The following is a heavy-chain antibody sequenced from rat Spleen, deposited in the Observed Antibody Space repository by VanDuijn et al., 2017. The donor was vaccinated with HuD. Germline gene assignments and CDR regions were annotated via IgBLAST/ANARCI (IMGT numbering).Heavy chain of an antibody. CDR1: GFTFSNYG. CDR2: ISPSGGST. Sequence: EVQLVESGGGLVQPGRSLKLSCAASGFTFSNYGMHWIRQAPTKGLDWVASISPSGGSTYYRDSVKGRFTISRDNAKSTLYLQMDSLRSEDTAPYYCAPETNYGGPHVMDAWGQGASVTVSS. CDR3: APETNYGGPHVMDA. D-gene: IGHD1-11*01. V-gene: IGHV5-19*01. J-gene: IGHJ4*01.